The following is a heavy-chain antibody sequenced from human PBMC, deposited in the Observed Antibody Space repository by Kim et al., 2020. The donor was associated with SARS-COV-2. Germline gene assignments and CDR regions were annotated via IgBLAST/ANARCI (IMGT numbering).Heavy chain of an antibody. J-gene: IGHJ4*02. Sequence: GYAPKFQGRVTMTRNTSISTAYMEPSSLRSEDTAVYYCAREKQTAGSFDYWGQGTLVTVSS. CDR3: AREKQTAGSFDY. D-gene: IGHD6-13*01. V-gene: IGHV1-8*01.